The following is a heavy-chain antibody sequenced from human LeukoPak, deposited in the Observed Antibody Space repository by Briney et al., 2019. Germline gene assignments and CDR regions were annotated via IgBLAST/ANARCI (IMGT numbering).Heavy chain of an antibody. J-gene: IGHJ4*02. Sequence: GASVKVSCKAFGGSFSSEAISWVRQAPGQGLEWMGGIIPIFGTANYAQKFRGRVTITTDESTSTAYMEVSSLRSEDTAVYYCGRKAGDCGGNSCYSIDYWGQGTLVTVSS. V-gene: IGHV1-69*05. CDR1: GGSFSSEA. CDR2: IIPIFGTA. D-gene: IGHD2-15*01. CDR3: GRKAGDCGGNSCYSIDY.